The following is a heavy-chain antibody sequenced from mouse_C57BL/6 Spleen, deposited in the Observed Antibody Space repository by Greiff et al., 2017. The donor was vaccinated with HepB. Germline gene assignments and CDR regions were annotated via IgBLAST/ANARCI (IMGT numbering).Heavy chain of an antibody. D-gene: IGHD2-4*01. CDR3: ARGGYDYGAWFAY. CDR1: GYSITSGYY. J-gene: IGHJ3*01. V-gene: IGHV3-6*01. Sequence: DVKLVESGPGLVKPSQSLSLTCSVTGYSITSGYYWNWIRQFPGNKLEWMGYISYDGSNNYNPSLKNRISITRDTSKNQFFLKLNSVTTEDTATYYCARGGYDYGAWFAYWGQGTLVTVSA. CDR2: ISYDGSN.